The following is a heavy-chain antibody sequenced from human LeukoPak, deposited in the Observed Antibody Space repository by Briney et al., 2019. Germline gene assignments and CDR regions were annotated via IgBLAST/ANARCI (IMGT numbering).Heavy chain of an antibody. CDR2: IIPIFGTA. CDR1: GGTFSSYA. J-gene: IGHJ6*02. Sequence: SVKVSCKASGGTFSSYAISWVRQAPGQGLEWMGGIIPIFGTANYAQKFQGRVTITADESTSTAYMELSSLRSEDTAVYYCARGNSGSHYVEYYYGMDVWGQGTTVTVSS. D-gene: IGHD1-26*01. CDR3: ARGNSGSHYVEYYYGMDV. V-gene: IGHV1-69*13.